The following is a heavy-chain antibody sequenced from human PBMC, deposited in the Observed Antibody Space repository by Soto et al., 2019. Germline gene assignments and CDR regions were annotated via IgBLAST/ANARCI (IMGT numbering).Heavy chain of an antibody. Sequence: QITLKESGPTLVKPTQTLTLTCTFSGFSLSTSGVGVGWIRQPPGKALEWLALIYWDDDKRYSPSLKSRLTTPKDTSKNQVVLTMTNMDPVDTATYYCAHIVGAPNWFDPWGQGTLVTVSS. D-gene: IGHD1-26*01. J-gene: IGHJ5*02. V-gene: IGHV2-5*02. CDR1: GFSLSTSGVG. CDR3: AHIVGAPNWFDP. CDR2: IYWDDDK.